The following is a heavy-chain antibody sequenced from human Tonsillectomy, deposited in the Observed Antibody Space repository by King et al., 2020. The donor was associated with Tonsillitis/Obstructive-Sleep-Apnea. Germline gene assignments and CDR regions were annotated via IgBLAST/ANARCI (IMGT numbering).Heavy chain of an antibody. Sequence: VQLVESGGGLVKPGGSLRLSCAASGFTVSNAWMSWVRQAPGKGLEWVGRIKSKTDGGKTDYDAPVKGRFTISSDDSKNTLYLQMNSLKTEDTAVYYCTTHRDGDNKGGGFDYWGQGTLVTVSS. CDR2: IKSKTDGGKT. D-gene: IGHD5-24*01. V-gene: IGHV3-15*01. J-gene: IGHJ4*02. CDR3: TTHRDGDNKGGGFDY. CDR1: GFTVSNAW.